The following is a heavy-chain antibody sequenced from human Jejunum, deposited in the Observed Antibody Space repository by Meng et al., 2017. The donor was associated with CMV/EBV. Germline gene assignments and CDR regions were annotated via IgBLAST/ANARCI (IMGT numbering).Heavy chain of an antibody. CDR1: GFTVSSHG. J-gene: IGHJ4*02. CDR2: IISSGDGT. D-gene: IGHD2-15*01. CDR3: TKDQWWYDL. V-gene: IGHV3-23*01. Sequence: SCAASGFTVSSHGMSWVRQAPGKGLEWVASIISSGDGTYYADSVKGRFAISRDNSENTLFLQMGSLRAEDTALYYCTKDQWWYDLWGQGTLVTVSS.